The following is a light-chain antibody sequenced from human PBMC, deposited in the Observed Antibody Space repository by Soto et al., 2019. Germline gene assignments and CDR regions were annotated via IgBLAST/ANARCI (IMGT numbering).Light chain of an antibody. CDR1: QSVSSSY. CDR2: GAS. J-gene: IGKJ1*01. CDR3: QQCGSSPRT. Sequence: EIVLTQSPGTLSLSPGERATLSCRASQSVSSSYLAWYQQKPGQAPRLLIYGASSRATGIPDRFSGSGSGTDFTLTICRLEPEDFAVYYCQQCGSSPRTFGQGTKVDIK. V-gene: IGKV3-20*01.